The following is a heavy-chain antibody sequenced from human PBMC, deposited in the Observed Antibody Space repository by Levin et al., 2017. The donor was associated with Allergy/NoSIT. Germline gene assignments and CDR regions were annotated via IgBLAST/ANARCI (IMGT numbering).Heavy chain of an antibody. CDR2: IYHSGSA. V-gene: IGHV4-4*02. Sequence: SQTLSLTCAVSGGSISSTNWWTWVRQTPGKGLEWIGEIYHSGSANYNPSHKSRVTISVDKSKNQFSLTLNSVTAADTAVYYCAGTPYSNGWFTHVDYWSQGTLVTVSS. D-gene: IGHD6-19*01. J-gene: IGHJ4*02. CDR1: GGSISSTNW. CDR3: AGTPYSNGWFTHVDY.